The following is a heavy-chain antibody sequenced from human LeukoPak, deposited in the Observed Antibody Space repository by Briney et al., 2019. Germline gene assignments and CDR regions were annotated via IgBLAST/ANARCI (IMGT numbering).Heavy chain of an antibody. CDR3: AKDASDCSGGSCYTGEADY. J-gene: IGHJ4*02. Sequence: GGSLRLSCAASGFTFDDYAMHWVRQAPGKGLEWVSLISGDGGSTYYADSVKGRFTISRDNSKNSLYLQMNSLRTEDTAIYYCAKDASDCSGGSCYTGEADYWGQGTLVTVSS. CDR1: GFTFDDYA. D-gene: IGHD2-15*01. CDR2: ISGDGGST. V-gene: IGHV3-43*02.